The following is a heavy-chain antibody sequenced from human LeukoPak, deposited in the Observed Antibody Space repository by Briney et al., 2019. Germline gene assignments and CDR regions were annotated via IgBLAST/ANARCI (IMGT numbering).Heavy chain of an antibody. CDR3: ASSLGIGY. CDR1: GFTFSDHY. V-gene: IGHV3-72*01. D-gene: IGHD7-27*01. Sequence: PGGSLRLSCAASGFTFSDHYMDWVRQAPGKGLEWVGRIRSKANSYTTEYAASVKGRFTISRDDSKNSLYLQMNSLKTEDTAVYYCASSLGIGYWGQGTLVTVSS. CDR2: IRSKANSYTT. J-gene: IGHJ4*02.